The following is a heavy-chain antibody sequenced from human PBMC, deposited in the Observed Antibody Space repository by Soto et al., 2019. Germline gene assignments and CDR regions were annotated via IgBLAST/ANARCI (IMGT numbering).Heavy chain of an antibody. CDR3: ARERPDGARLDP. CDR1: GGSISSGDYY. Sequence: QVQLQESGPGLVKPSQTLSLTCTVSGGSISSGDYYWSWIRQPPGKGLEWIGYIYHSASTYYDPSLKSRVTISVNTSKNQFPLKLSSVTAADTAVYYCARERPDGARLDPWGQGTLVTVSS. CDR2: IYHSAST. V-gene: IGHV4-30-4*01. D-gene: IGHD6-6*01. J-gene: IGHJ5*02.